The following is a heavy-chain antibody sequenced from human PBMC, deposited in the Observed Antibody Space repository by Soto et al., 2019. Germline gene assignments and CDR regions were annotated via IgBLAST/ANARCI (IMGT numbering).Heavy chain of an antibody. CDR3: ARGVAAAGDGDY. CDR2: IIPILGIA. V-gene: IGHV1-69*02. Sequence: QVQLVQSGAEVKKPGSSVKVSCKASGGTFSSYTISWVRQAPGQGLEWMGRIIPILGIANYAQKFQGRVTITADKATGTAYMELSSLRSEDTAVYYCARGVAAAGDGDYWGQGTLVTVSS. CDR1: GGTFSSYT. J-gene: IGHJ4*02. D-gene: IGHD6-13*01.